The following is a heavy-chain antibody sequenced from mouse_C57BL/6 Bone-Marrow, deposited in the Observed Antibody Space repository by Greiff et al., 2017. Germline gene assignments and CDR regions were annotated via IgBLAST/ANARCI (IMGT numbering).Heavy chain of an antibody. V-gene: IGHV1-19*01. CDR3: ARQRWKGVDRFAY. J-gene: IGHJ3*01. Sequence: EVQLQESGPVLVKPGASVKMSCKASGYTFTDYYMNWVKQSHGKSLEWIGVINPYNGGTSYNQKFKGKATLTVDKSSSTAYMELNSLTSEDSAVYYCARQRWKGVDRFAYWGQGTLVTVSA. CDR2: INPYNGGT. CDR1: GYTFTDYY. D-gene: IGHD1-1*01.